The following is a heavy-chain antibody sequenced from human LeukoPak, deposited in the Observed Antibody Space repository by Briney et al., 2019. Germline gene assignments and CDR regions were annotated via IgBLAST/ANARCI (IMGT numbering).Heavy chain of an antibody. Sequence: ASVKVTCKVSGYTLTELSMHWVRQAPGKGLEWMGGFDPEDPEDGEAIYAQKFQGRVTMTEDTSTDTAYMELSSLRSEDTAVYYCTTGKIYCSSCSDDYWGQGTLVTVSS. CDR3: TTGKIYCSSCSDDY. CDR2: FDPEDPEDGEA. J-gene: IGHJ4*02. V-gene: IGHV1-24*01. D-gene: IGHD6-13*01. CDR1: GYTLTELS.